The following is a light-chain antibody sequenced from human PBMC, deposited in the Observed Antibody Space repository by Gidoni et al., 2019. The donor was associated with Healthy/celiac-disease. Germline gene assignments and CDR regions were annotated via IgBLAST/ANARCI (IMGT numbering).Light chain of an antibody. V-gene: IGKV1-27*01. CDR3: QKYNSAPRVT. CDR2: AAS. Sequence: DIQMTQSPSALSASVRDRVTITCRACQGISNQVAWYQQRAGKAPKLLIYAASTLQSGVPSRFSAIGSGTDLTLPIRSVQREDVASYYCQKYNSAPRVTFGQGTRLEIK. CDR1: QGISNQ. J-gene: IGKJ5*01.